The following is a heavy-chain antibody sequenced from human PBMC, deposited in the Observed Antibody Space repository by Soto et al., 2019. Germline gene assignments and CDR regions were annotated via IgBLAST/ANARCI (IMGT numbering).Heavy chain of an antibody. D-gene: IGHD4-17*01. CDR3: ARHFSLKDYGGNSYYYYYGMDV. J-gene: IGHJ6*02. V-gene: IGHV4-39*01. CDR1: GGSISSSSYY. CDR2: IYYSGST. Sequence: PSETLSLTCTVSGGSISSSSYYWGWIRQPPGKGLEWIGSIYYSGSTYYNPSLKSRVTISVDTSKNQFSLKLSSVTAADTAVYYCARHFSLKDYGGNSYYYYYGMDVWGQGTTVTAP.